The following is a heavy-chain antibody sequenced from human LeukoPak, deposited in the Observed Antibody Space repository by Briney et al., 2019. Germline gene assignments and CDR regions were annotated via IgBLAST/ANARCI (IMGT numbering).Heavy chain of an antibody. CDR2: ISTYDHDT. J-gene: IGHJ5*02. V-gene: IGHV1-18*01. D-gene: IGHD2-15*01. CDR1: GYPFTNYG. Sequence: ASVKVSCKASGYPFTNYGISWVRQAPGQGLEWMAWISTYDHDTNYAQKFRGRVTMTTDTSTSTAYMELRSLGSDDTAVYYCVRDYFCSGGTCDDCFDPWGQGTLVTVSS. CDR3: VRDYFCSGGTCDDCFDP.